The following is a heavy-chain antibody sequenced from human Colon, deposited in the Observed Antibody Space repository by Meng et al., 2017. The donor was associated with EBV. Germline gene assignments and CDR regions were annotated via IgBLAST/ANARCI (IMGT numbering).Heavy chain of an antibody. V-gene: IGHV4-34*01. D-gene: IGHD3-9*01. J-gene: IGHJ4*02. CDR3: ARVPTTGYKDH. CDR2: VSHPGSA. Sequence: QGLLQPLGAGLLKPSATRSLTCTVNGGSFSGYVWSWVRQPPGKGMEWIGEVSHPGSANYNPSLKSRVTISVDASEKQFSLRLTSVTAADSAVYYCARVPTTGYKDHWGQGTLVTVSS. CDR1: GGSFSGYV.